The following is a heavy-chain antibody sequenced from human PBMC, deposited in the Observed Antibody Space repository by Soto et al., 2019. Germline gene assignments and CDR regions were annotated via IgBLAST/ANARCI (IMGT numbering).Heavy chain of an antibody. D-gene: IGHD3-22*01. V-gene: IGHV4-30-2*01. CDR1: GGSISSGGYS. CDR3: ARGFYYYDSSGYLFDY. J-gene: IGHJ4*02. CDR2: IYHSGST. Sequence: KPSETLSLTCAVSGGSISSGGYSWSWIRQPPGKGLEWIGYIYHSGSTYYNPSLKSRVTISVDRSKNQFSLKLSSVTAADTAVYYCARGFYYYDSSGYLFDYWGQGTLVTVSS.